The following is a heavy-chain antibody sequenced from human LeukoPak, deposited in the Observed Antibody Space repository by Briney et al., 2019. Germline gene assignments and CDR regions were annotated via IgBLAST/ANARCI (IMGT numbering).Heavy chain of an antibody. CDR2: VSAYNGNT. CDR3: ARDLWFGELLSSI. Sequence: ASVKVSCKASGGTFSSYAISWVRQAPGQGLEWMRWVSAYNGNTNYAQKLQGRVTMTTDTSTSTAYMELRSLRSDDTAVYYCARDLWFGELLSSIWGQGTLVTVSS. V-gene: IGHV1-18*01. D-gene: IGHD3-10*01. CDR1: GGTFSSYA. J-gene: IGHJ4*02.